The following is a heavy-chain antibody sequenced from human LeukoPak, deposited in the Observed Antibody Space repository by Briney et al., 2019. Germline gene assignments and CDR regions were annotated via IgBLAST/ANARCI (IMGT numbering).Heavy chain of an antibody. V-gene: IGHV3-11*01. J-gene: IGHJ4*02. CDR3: AGRIAVAGFFDY. D-gene: IGHD6-19*01. CDR2: ISSSGSTI. Sequence: GGSLRLSCAAPGFTFSDYYMSWIRQAPGKGLEWVSYISSSGSTIYYADSVKGRFTISRDNAKNSLYLQMNSLRAEDTAVYYCAGRIAVAGFFDYWGQGTLVTVSS. CDR1: GFTFSDYY.